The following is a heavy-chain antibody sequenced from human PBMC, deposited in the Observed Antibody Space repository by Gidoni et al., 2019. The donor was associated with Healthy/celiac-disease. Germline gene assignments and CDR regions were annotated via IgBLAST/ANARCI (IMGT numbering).Heavy chain of an antibody. D-gene: IGHD5-12*01. CDR3: ASLSGYAPGPYY. CDR1: GFTVSLNY. V-gene: IGHV3-53*04. CDR2: IYSGGST. J-gene: IGHJ4*02. Sequence: EVQLVESGGGLVQPGGYLRLSCAAAGFTVSLNYMSWVRQAPGKGLGWVSVIYSGGSTYYADSVKGRFTISRHNSKNTLYLQMNSLIAEDTAVYYCASLSGYAPGPYYWGQGTLVTVSS.